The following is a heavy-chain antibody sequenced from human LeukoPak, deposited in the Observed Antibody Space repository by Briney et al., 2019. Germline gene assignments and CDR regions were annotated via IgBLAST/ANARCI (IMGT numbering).Heavy chain of an antibody. CDR2: ISSSSSYI. CDR3: ARARDFGSMGPYYFDY. CDR1: GFTFSSYD. J-gene: IGHJ4*02. V-gene: IGHV3-21*01. D-gene: IGHD2/OR15-2a*01. Sequence: PGGSLRLSCAASGFTFSSYDMHWVRQAPGKGLEWVSSISSSSSYIYYADSVKGRFTISRDNAKNSLYLQMNSLRAEDTAVYYCARARDFGSMGPYYFDYWGQGTLVTVSS.